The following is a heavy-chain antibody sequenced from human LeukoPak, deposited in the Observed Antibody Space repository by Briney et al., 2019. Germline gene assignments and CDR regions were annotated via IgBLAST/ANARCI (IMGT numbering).Heavy chain of an antibody. J-gene: IGHJ4*02. CDR3: ARDLGGAAAGSCFDY. V-gene: IGHV3-7*01. Sequence: PGGSLRLSCAASGFTFSSHWMSWVRQAPGKGLEWVANIKQDGSEKYYVDSVKGRFTISRDNAKNSLYLQMNSLGAEDTAVYYCARDLGGAAAGSCFDYWGQGTLVTVSS. CDR2: IKQDGSEK. D-gene: IGHD6-13*01. CDR1: GFTFSSHW.